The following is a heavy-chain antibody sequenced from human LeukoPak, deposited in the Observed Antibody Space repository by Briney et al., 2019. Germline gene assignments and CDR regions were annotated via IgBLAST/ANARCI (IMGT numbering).Heavy chain of an antibody. J-gene: IGHJ6*02. Sequence: SETLSLTCTVSGVSMSACYWTWLPQPPGKGLDWIGYIHHSGSTNYNPSLRSRVTISVDTSKNQFSLKLSAVTAADTAVYYCAGDYGGFEGVMDVWGQGITVTVSS. CDR3: AGDYGGFEGVMDV. D-gene: IGHD4-23*01. CDR1: GVSMSACY. V-gene: IGHV4-59*08. CDR2: IHHSGST.